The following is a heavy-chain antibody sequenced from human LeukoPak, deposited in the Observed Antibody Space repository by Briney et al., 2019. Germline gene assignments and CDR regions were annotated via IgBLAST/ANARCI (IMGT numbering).Heavy chain of an antibody. D-gene: IGHD6-19*01. CDR2: IYYSGST. CDR1: GGSISSGGYY. V-gene: IGHV4-31*03. J-gene: IGHJ5*02. CDR3: ARTGIAVFRRWFDP. Sequence: PSETLSLTCTVSGGSISSGGYYCSWIRQHPGKGLEWIGYIYYSGSTYYNPSLKSRVTISVDTSKNQFSLKLSSVTAADTAVYYCARTGIAVFRRWFDPWGQGTLVTVSS.